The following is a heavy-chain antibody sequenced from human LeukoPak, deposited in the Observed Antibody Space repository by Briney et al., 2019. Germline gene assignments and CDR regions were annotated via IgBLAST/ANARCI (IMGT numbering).Heavy chain of an antibody. D-gene: IGHD3-22*01. V-gene: IGHV3-53*01. J-gene: IGHJ4*02. Sequence: GGSLRLSCAASGFIVSSNYMSWVRQARGKGLEWVSVISSGGNTYYADSVKGRFTISRDISKNTLYLQMNGLRAEDTAVYYCAREVRGYYFDYWGQGTLVTVSS. CDR3: AREVRGYYFDY. CDR1: GFIVSSNY. CDR2: ISSGGNT.